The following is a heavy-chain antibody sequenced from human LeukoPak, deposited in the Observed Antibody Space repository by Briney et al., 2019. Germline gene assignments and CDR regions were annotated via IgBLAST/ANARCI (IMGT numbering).Heavy chain of an antibody. V-gene: IGHV3-30-3*01. Sequence: GGSLRLSCAASGFTFSSYAMHWVRQAPGKGLEWVAVISNDGSNKYYADSVKGRFTISRDNSKNTLYLQMNSLRPEDTAVYYCSKDRGVFGVAYSLDYWGQGTLVTVSS. J-gene: IGHJ4*02. CDR3: SKDRGVFGVAYSLDY. D-gene: IGHD3-3*01. CDR1: GFTFSSYA. CDR2: ISNDGSNK.